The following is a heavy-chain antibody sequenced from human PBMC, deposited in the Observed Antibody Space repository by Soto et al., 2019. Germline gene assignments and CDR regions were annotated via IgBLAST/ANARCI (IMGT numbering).Heavy chain of an antibody. V-gene: IGHV1-69*13. J-gene: IGHJ5*02. CDR1: GGTFSSYA. D-gene: IGHD3-3*01. CDR2: IIPIFGTA. Sequence: ASVKVSCKASGGTFSSYAISWVRQAPGQGLEWMGGIIPIFGTANYAQKFQGRVTITADESTSTAYMELSSLRSEDTAVYYCAIASGSAFGSGYSFNWFDPWGQGTLVTVSS. CDR3: AIASGSAFGSGYSFNWFDP.